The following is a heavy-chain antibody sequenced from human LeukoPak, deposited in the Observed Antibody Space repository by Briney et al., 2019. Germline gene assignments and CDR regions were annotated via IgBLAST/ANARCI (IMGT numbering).Heavy chain of an antibody. CDR2: INPNSGGT. CDR1: GYTLTELS. D-gene: IGHD3-22*01. Sequence: GASVKVSCTVSGYTLTELSMHWVRQAPGQGLEWMGRINPNSGGTNYAQKFQGRVTMTRDTSISTAYMELSRLRSDDTAVYYCARLGVPLSPYYYDSSGYYEYVFDYWGQGTLVTVSS. J-gene: IGHJ4*02. CDR3: ARLGVPLSPYYYDSSGYYEYVFDY. V-gene: IGHV1-2*06.